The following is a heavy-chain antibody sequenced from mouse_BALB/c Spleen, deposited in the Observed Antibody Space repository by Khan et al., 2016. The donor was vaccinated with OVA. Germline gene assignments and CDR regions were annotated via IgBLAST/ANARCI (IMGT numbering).Heavy chain of an antibody. J-gene: IGHJ3*01. CDR2: IIPTTDYP. CDR1: GYTFTTYT. D-gene: IGHD2-14*01. CDR3: GREGDYYRAEGGFDY. Sequence: QMQLKQSGAELTRPGASVKMSCKASGYTFTTYTIHWVQQRPGQGLEWIGYIIPTTDYPNYTQKFKDRATLSSDNSSSTAYLQLTSLTSEDSALYYSGREGDYYRAEGGFDYWGQGTSVTVSA. V-gene: IGHV1-4*01.